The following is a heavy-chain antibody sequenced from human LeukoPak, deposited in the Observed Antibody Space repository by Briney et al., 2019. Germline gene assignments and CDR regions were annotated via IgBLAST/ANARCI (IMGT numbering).Heavy chain of an antibody. CDR2: IYYSGST. V-gene: IGHV4-59*05. J-gene: IGHJ3*02. CDR3: ARWFRGYRDAFDI. D-gene: IGHD5-18*01. CDR1: GGSMSSYY. Sequence: SETLSLTCTVSGGSMSSYYWSWIRQPPGKGLEWIGSIYYSGSTYYNPSLKSRVTISVDTSKNQFSLKLTSVTAADTAMYYCARWFRGYRDAFDIWGQGTLVTVSS.